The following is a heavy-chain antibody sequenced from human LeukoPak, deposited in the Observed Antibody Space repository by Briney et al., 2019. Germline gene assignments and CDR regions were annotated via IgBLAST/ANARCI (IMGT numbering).Heavy chain of an antibody. D-gene: IGHD3-22*01. Sequence: SVKVSCKASGGTSSSYAISWVRQAPGQGLEWMGRIIPIFGIANSAQKFQGRVTITADKSTSTAYMELSSLRSEDTAVYYCARDRLYYYDSSGYYQTPDYWGQGTLVTVSS. CDR2: IIPIFGIA. CDR3: ARDRLYYYDSSGYYQTPDY. CDR1: GGTSSSYA. V-gene: IGHV1-69*04. J-gene: IGHJ4*02.